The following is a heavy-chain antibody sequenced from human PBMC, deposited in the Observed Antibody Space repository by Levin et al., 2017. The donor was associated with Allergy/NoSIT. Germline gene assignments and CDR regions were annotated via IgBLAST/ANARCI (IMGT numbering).Heavy chain of an antibody. Sequence: PSETLSLTCTVSGGSISSSSYYWGWIRQPPGKGLEWIGSIYYSGSTYYNPSLKSRVTISVDTSKNQFSLKLSSVTAADTAVYYCARHNREAAEAQKQLWLSHQGEFDYWGQGTLVTVSS. D-gene: IGHD5-18*01. J-gene: IGHJ4*02. CDR1: GGSISSSSYY. CDR2: IYYSGST. CDR3: ARHNREAAEAQKQLWLSHQGEFDY. V-gene: IGHV4-39*01.